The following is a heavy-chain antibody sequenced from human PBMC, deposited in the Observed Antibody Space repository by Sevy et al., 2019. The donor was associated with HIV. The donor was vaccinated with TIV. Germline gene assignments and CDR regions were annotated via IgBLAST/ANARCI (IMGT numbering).Heavy chain of an antibody. CDR1: GFSVSTHA. CDR2: ISYDGSSK. J-gene: IGHJ4*02. V-gene: IGHV3-30-3*01. CDR3: TRDAGYSNGWYPSDY. Sequence: GGSLRLSCAASGFSVSTHAMHWVRQAPGKGLEWVALISYDGSSKYYADSVKGRLTISRDNSKNTLYLQMSSLRPDDTAVYYCTRDAGYSNGWYPSDYWGQGTLVTVSS. D-gene: IGHD6-19*01.